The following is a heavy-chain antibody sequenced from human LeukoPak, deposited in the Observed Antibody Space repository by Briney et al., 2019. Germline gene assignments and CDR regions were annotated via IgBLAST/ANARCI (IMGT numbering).Heavy chain of an antibody. V-gene: IGHV3-30*04. CDR2: ISYDGSNK. D-gene: IGHD5-18*01. CDR3: AKGFTAFFYY. J-gene: IGHJ4*02. Sequence: GRSLRLSCAASGFTFSSYAMHWVRQAPGKGLEWVAVISYDGSNKYYADSVKGRFTISRDNSKNTLYLQMNSLRAADTAVYYCAKGFTAFFYYWGQGTLVTVSS. CDR1: GFTFSSYA.